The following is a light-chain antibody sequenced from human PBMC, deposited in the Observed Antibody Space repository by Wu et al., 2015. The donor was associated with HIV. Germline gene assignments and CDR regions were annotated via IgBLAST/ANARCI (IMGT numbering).Light chain of an antibody. V-gene: IGKV3-20*01. CDR1: QSVRNNY. CDR3: HQYGSFPLT. CDR2: GIS. Sequence: EIVLTQSPGTLSLSPGESATLSCRASQSVRNNYVAWYQQKPGQAPRLLISGISSRATGIPDRFSGSGSGTDFTLTISRLEPEDFAVYYCHQYGSFPLTFGGGTKVEIK. J-gene: IGKJ4*01.